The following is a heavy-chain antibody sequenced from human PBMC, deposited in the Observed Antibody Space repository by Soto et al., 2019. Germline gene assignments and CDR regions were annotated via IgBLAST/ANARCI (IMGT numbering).Heavy chain of an antibody. CDR1: GFTFSTYG. Sequence: QVQLVESGGGVVQPGRSLRLSCAASGFTFSTYGMHWVRQAPGKGLEWVAVTSYDGSNKYYADSVKGRFTISRDNSKNTLYLQMNSLRAEDTAVYYCATRGFTGRFDDWGQGTLVTVSS. V-gene: IGHV3-30*03. CDR3: ATRGFTGRFDD. D-gene: IGHD3-16*01. CDR2: TSYDGSNK. J-gene: IGHJ4*02.